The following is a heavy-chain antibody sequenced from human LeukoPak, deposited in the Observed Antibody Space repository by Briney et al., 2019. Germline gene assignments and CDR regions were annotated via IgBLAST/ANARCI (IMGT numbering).Heavy chain of an antibody. D-gene: IGHD2-2*01. V-gene: IGHV4-59*01. CDR1: GSSISNYY. CDR3: ARDLYVWGYCSSTGCYEGYMDV. J-gene: IGHJ6*03. CDR2: IYYSGST. Sequence: SETLSLTCTVSGSSISNYYWSWIRQPPGKGLEWIGYIYYSGSTNYNPSLKSRVTISIDSSKNQFSLKLSSVTAEDTAVYYCARDLYVWGYCSSTGCYEGYMDVWGKGTTVTVSS.